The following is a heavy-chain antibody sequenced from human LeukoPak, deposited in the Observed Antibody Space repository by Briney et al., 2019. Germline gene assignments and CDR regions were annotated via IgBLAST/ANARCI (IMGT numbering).Heavy chain of an antibody. Sequence: PGGSLILSCAASGFTFSSYSMNWVRQAPGKGLEWVSSISSSSSYIYYADSVKGRFTISRDNAKNSLYLQMNSLRAEDTAVYYCARGMTTLVTPNFDYWGQGTLVTVSS. CDR1: GFTFSSYS. CDR3: ARGMTTLVTPNFDY. V-gene: IGHV3-21*01. CDR2: ISSSSSYI. J-gene: IGHJ4*02. D-gene: IGHD4-23*01.